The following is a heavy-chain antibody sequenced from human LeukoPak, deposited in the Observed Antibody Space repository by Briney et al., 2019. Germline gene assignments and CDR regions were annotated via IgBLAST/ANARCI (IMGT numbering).Heavy chain of an antibody. J-gene: IGHJ4*02. CDR3: GGGATTPFDY. D-gene: IGHD1-26*01. Sequence: SETLSLTCAVYGVSFSGYYWSWVRQPPGKGLEWIGEINHSGSTNYNPSLKTRVTISVDTSNNQYSLKLSSVTAADTAVYYCGGGATTPFDYWGQGTLVTVSS. V-gene: IGHV4-34*01. CDR2: INHSGST. CDR1: GVSFSGYY.